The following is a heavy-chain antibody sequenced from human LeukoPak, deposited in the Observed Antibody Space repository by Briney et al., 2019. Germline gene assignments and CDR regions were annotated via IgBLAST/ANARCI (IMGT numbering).Heavy chain of an antibody. CDR3: ARGGEYYYDSSGYYYP. CDR1: VGSFSGYY. Sequence: PSETLSLTCAVYVGSFSGYYWSWIRQPPGKGLEWIGEINHSGSTNYNPSLKSRVTISADTSKNQFSLKLSSVTAADTAVYYCARGGEYYYDSSGYYYPWGQGTLVTVSS. CDR2: INHSGST. V-gene: IGHV4-34*01. D-gene: IGHD3-22*01. J-gene: IGHJ5*02.